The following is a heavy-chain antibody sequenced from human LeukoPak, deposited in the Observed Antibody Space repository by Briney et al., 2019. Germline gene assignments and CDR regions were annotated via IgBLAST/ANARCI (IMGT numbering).Heavy chain of an antibody. CDR1: GGSISSYY. Sequence: PSETLSLTCTVSGGSISSYYWSWIRHPPGKGLEWIGYIYTSGSTNYNPSLKSRVTISVYTSKNQFSLKLSSVTAADTAVYYCARLPRSGSYYNVYYYYMDVWGKGTTVTVSS. CDR2: IYTSGST. CDR3: ARLPRSGSYYNVYYYYMDV. D-gene: IGHD3-10*01. V-gene: IGHV4-4*09. J-gene: IGHJ6*03.